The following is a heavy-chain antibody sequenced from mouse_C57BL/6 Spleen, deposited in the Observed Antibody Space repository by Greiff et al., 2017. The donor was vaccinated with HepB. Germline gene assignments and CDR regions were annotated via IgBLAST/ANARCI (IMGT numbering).Heavy chain of an antibody. D-gene: IGHD1-1*01. V-gene: IGHV14-4*01. CDR3: TTGYGSSRGAY. CDR2: IDPENGDT. CDR1: GFNIKDDY. Sequence: EVQLQQSGAELVRPGASVKLSCTASGFNIKDDYMHWVKQRPEQGLEWIGWIDPENGDTEYASKFQGKATITADTSSNTAYLQLSSLTSEDTAVYYCTTGYGSSRGAYWGQGTRVTVSA. J-gene: IGHJ3*01.